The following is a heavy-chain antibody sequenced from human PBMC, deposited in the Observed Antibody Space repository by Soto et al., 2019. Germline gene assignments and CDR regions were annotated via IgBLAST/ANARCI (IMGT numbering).Heavy chain of an antibody. CDR1: GFTFSSYA. J-gene: IGHJ3*02. CDR3: ARDNCNYVSAFDI. Sequence: QVQLVESWGGVVQPGRSLRLSCAASGFTFSSYAMHWVRQAPGKGLEWVAVIWNDGTNKYYADSVKGRFTISRDNSKTTLYLQMNSLRAEDTAVYYCARDNCNYVSAFDIWGQVTMVAVSS. V-gene: IGHV3-33*01. CDR2: IWNDGTNK. D-gene: IGHD1-7*01.